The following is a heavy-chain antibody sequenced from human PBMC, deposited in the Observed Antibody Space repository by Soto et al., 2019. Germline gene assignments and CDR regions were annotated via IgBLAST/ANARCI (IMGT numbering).Heavy chain of an antibody. J-gene: IGHJ6*02. D-gene: IGHD3-3*01. CDR1: GYSISSGYY. Sequence: PSETLSLTCAVSGYSISSGYYWGWIRQPPGKGLEWIGYIYYSGSTYYNPSLKSRVTISVDTSKNQFSLKLSSVTAADTAVYYCARARIFGFDYGMDVWGQGNTVTVSS. V-gene: IGHV4-38-2*01. CDR3: ARARIFGFDYGMDV. CDR2: IYYSGST.